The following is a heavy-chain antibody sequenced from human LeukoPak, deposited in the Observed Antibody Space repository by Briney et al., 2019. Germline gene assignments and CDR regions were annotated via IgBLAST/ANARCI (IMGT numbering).Heavy chain of an antibody. CDR1: GFTFSSYA. Sequence: QPGGSLRLSCAASGFTFSSYAMNWVRQAPGKGLEWVSAITGDGGSTYYADSVKGRFTISRDNSKNALYLQMISLRAEDTAVYYCAKDSATITEGGYWGQGTLVTVSS. V-gene: IGHV3-23*01. CDR2: ITGDGGST. CDR3: AKDSATITEGGY. J-gene: IGHJ4*02. D-gene: IGHD5-24*01.